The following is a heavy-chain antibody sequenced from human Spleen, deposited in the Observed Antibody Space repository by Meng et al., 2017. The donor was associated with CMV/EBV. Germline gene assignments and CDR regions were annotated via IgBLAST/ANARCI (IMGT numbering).Heavy chain of an antibody. J-gene: IGHJ4*02. Sequence: GESLKISCAASGLSFSSYAMYWVRQAPGKGLEWVTLISYDGSNKYYADSVKGRFTISRDNSKNTLYLQMNSLRAEDTAVYYCAREYYDSSADYYIRLKFYFDYWGQGTLVTVSS. CDR3: AREYYDSSADYYIRLKFYFDY. CDR2: ISYDGSNK. V-gene: IGHV3-30-3*01. D-gene: IGHD3-22*01. CDR1: GLSFSSYA.